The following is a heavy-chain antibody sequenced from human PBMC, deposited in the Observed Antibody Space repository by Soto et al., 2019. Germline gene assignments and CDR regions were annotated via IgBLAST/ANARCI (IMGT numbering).Heavy chain of an antibody. CDR1: GGSISSGGYY. CDR2: IYYSGST. V-gene: IGHV4-31*03. J-gene: IGHJ6*02. D-gene: IGHD2-2*01. Sequence: SETLSLTCTVSGGSISSGGYYWSWIRQHPGKGLEWIGYIYYSGSTYYNPSLKSRVTISVDTSKNQFSLKLSSVTAADTAVYYCASNPCSSTSCYGGYYYYGMDVWGQGPRSPSP. CDR3: ASNPCSSTSCYGGYYYYGMDV.